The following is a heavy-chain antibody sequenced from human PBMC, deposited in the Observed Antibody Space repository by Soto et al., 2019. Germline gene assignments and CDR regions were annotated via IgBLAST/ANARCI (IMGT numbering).Heavy chain of an antibody. CDR2: IEHNGNN. CDR1: GGTFSGYF. J-gene: IGHJ5*02. CDR3: ARDFRYLPS. D-gene: IGHD2-21*01. Sequence: SETLSLTCAAYGGTFSGYFWSWVRQPPGQGLEWIGEIEHNGNNNINPSLKSRVTLSVDTSKNQISLTLTSVTDADTAVYYCARDFRYLPSWGQGTQVPASS. V-gene: IGHV4-34*01.